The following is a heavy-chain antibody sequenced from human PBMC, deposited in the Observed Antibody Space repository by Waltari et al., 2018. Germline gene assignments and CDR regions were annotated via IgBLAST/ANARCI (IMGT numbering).Heavy chain of an antibody. Sequence: QVQLVQSGAEVKKPGASVKISCKTSEYTFTSSYIHWVRQAPGQGLEWMGKINPSGGSTIYAQKCQGRVTMTRDTSTSTVYMELSSLRSDDTAVYYCALDTGALWMDVWGQGTRSPSP. D-gene: IGHD2-21*01. CDR2: INPSGGST. V-gene: IGHV1-46*01. J-gene: IGHJ6*02. CDR1: EYTFTSSY. CDR3: ALDTGALWMDV.